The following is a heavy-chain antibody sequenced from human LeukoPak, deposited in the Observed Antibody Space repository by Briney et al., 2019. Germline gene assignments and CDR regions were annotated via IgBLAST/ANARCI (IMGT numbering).Heavy chain of an antibody. D-gene: IGHD3-9*01. V-gene: IGHV4-39*07. CDR2: IYHSGST. J-gene: IGHJ4*02. CDR1: GGSISSRSYY. CDR3: AGVRYFDWSGYDY. Sequence: SETLSLTCSVSGGSISSRSYYWGWIRQPPGKGLEWIGSIYHSGSTNYNPSLKSRVTISVDTSKNQFSLKLSSVTAADTAVYYCAGVRYFDWSGYDYWGQGTLVTVSS.